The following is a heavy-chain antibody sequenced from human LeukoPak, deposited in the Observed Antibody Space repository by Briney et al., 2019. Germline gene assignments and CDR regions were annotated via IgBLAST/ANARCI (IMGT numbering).Heavy chain of an antibody. CDR3: AGGERDSGDPFDI. D-gene: IGHD1-26*01. V-gene: IGHV4-39*01. J-gene: IGHJ3*02. Sequence: SETLSLTSTVSGGSISSSSYYWGWIRQPPGKGLEWIASIYYSGSTYYNPSLKSRVTISVDTPKNQFSLKLSSVTAANRAVYYCAGGERDSGDPFDIRGERKMVSVSS. CDR1: GGSISSSSYY. CDR2: IYYSGST.